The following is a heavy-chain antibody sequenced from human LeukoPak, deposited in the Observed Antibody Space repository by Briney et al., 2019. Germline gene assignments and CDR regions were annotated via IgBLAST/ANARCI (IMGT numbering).Heavy chain of an antibody. CDR1: GGSFSGYY. CDR2: IYYSGST. Sequence: SETLSLTCAVYGGSFSGYYWSWIRQPPGKGLEWIGYIYYSGSTNYNPSLKSRVTISVDTSKNQFSLKLSSVTAADTAVYYCARVKGEWLSSYMDVWGKGTTVTVSS. V-gene: IGHV4-59*01. D-gene: IGHD3-3*01. CDR3: ARVKGEWLSSYMDV. J-gene: IGHJ6*03.